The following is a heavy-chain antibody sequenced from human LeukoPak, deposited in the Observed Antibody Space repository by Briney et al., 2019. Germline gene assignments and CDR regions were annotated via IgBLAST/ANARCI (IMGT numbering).Heavy chain of an antibody. CDR3: ARGTYYYDSNGYYYPWYFDL. CDR1: GGSISSGDYY. Sequence: SETLSLTCTVSGGSISSGDYYWSWIRQPPGKGLEWIGYIYYSGNTYYNPSLKSRVTISVDTSKNQFSLKLSSVTAADTAVYYCARGTYYYDSNGYYYPWYFDLWGRGTLVTVSS. D-gene: IGHD3-22*01. CDR2: IYYSGNT. J-gene: IGHJ2*01. V-gene: IGHV4-30-4*01.